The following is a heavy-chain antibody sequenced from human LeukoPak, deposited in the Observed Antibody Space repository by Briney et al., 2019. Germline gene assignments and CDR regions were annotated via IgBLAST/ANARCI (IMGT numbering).Heavy chain of an antibody. V-gene: IGHV1-46*01. Sequence: ASVKVSCKASGYTFTSYYMHWVRQASGQGLEWMGIISPSGGSTSYAQKLQGRVTMTRDTSTSTVYMELSSLRSEDAAVYYCARVGSTKVDPWGQGTLVTVSS. CDR2: ISPSGGST. CDR3: ARVGSTKVDP. CDR1: GYTFTSYY. J-gene: IGHJ5*02. D-gene: IGHD2-2*01.